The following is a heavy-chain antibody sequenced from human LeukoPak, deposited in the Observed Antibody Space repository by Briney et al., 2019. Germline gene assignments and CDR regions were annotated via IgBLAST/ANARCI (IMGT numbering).Heavy chain of an antibody. CDR2: INTNSGGT. CDR1: GYTFTVYY. CDR3: ARDSGYSSGRGGGLEDY. Sequence: GASVTVSCKASGYTFTVYYMHWVRQAPGQGLEWMGWINTNSGGTNYAQKFQGRVTMTRDTSISTAYMELSRLRSDDTAVYYCARDSGYSSGRGGGLEDYWGQGTLVTVSS. D-gene: IGHD6-19*01. J-gene: IGHJ4*02. V-gene: IGHV1-2*02.